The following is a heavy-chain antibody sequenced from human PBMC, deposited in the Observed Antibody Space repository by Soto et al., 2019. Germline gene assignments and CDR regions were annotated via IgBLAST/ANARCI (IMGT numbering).Heavy chain of an antibody. CDR2: INHSGST. Sequence: SETLSLTCAVYCGSFSGYYWSWIRQPPGKGLEWIGEINHSGSTNYNPSLKSRVTISVDTSKNQFSLKLSSVTAADTAVYYCARGVTMIVVVITKVDAFDIWGQGTMVTVSS. CDR3: ARGVTMIVVVITKVDAFDI. D-gene: IGHD3-22*01. CDR1: CGSFSGYY. J-gene: IGHJ3*02. V-gene: IGHV4-34*01.